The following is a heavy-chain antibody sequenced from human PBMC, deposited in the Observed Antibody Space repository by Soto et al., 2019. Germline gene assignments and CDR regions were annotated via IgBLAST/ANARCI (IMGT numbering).Heavy chain of an antibody. Sequence: GGSLRLSCAAAVFTFSNYEMNWVRQAPGKGLGWVSYISSTSSVKYYADSVKGRFTISRDNAKKSLYLQMKNLRPEDTAVYYCAGDQGGTYQNWVDPWCQGALLTVSS. CDR3: AGDQGGTYQNWVDP. J-gene: IGHJ5*02. CDR1: VFTFSNYE. D-gene: IGHD1-26*01. V-gene: IGHV3-48*03. CDR2: ISSTSSVK.